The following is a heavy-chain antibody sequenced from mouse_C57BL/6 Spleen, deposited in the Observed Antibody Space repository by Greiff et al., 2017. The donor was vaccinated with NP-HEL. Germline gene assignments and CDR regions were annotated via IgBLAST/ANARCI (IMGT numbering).Heavy chain of an antibody. CDR1: GYSFTGYF. J-gene: IGHJ4*01. CDR3: ARSYDYDGAGYAMDY. D-gene: IGHD2-4*01. V-gene: IGHV1-20*01. CDR2: INPYNGDT. Sequence: VQLKESGPELVKPGDSVKISCKASGYSFTGYFMNWVMQSHGKSLEWIGRINPYNGDTFYNQKFKGKATLTVDKSSSTAHMELRSLTSEDSAVYYCARSYDYDGAGYAMDYWGQGTSVTVSS.